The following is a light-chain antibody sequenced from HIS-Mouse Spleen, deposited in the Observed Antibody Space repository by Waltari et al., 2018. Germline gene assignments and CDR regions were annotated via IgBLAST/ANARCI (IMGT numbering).Light chain of an antibody. J-gene: IGLJ1*01. Sequence: QSALTQPPSVSGSPGQSVTISCTVTSSDLGSHNRVSWYQQPPGTAPKPMIYEVSNRPSGVPDRFSGSKSGNTASLTISGLQAEDEADYYCSSYTSSSTVFGTGTKVTVL. V-gene: IGLV2-18*02. CDR3: SSYTSSSTV. CDR2: EVS. CDR1: SSDLGSHNR.